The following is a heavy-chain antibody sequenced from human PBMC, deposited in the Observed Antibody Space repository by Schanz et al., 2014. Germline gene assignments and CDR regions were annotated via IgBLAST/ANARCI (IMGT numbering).Heavy chain of an antibody. CDR1: GFTFSSYA. D-gene: IGHD2-2*01. CDR2: LSGSGGST. V-gene: IGHV3-23*01. J-gene: IGHJ4*02. CDR3: AKDLLYGAPMPLNHLDY. Sequence: EVQLLESGGGLVQPGGSLRLSCAASGFTFSSYAMSWVRQAPGKGLEWVSALSGSGGSTYYADSVKGRFTISRDNSKNTLYLQMISLRAEDTAVYYCAKDLLYGAPMPLNHLDYWGQGTLVTVSS.